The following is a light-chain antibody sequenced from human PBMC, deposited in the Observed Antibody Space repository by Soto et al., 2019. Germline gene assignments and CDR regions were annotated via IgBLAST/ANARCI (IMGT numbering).Light chain of an antibody. CDR3: AAWDDTLNGWV. Sequence: QSVLTQPPSASGIPGQRVTISCSGSSSNIGSRTVNWYQQLPGTAPKVLIYSNTQRPSGVSDRFSGSKSGTSGSLAISGLQSEDEADYYCAAWDDTLNGWVFGGGTQLTVL. V-gene: IGLV1-44*01. CDR1: SSNIGSRT. CDR2: SNT. J-gene: IGLJ3*02.